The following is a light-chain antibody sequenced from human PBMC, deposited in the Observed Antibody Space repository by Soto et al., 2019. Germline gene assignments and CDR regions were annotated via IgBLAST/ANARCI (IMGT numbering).Light chain of an antibody. Sequence: EIVMTQSPATLSVSPGERATLSCRASQSVSGNLAWYQQKPGQDPRLLIYGASSRATGIPARFSGSGSGTEFTLTISSLQSEDFAVYYCQQYSNWPPITFGQGTRLEIK. CDR2: GAS. CDR3: QQYSNWPPIT. V-gene: IGKV3-15*01. CDR1: QSVSGN. J-gene: IGKJ5*01.